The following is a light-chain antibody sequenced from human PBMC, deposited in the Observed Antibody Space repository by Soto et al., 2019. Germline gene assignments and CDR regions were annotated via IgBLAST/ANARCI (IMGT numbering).Light chain of an antibody. CDR3: CSYAGSSTYV. CDR1: SSDVGSYNL. CDR2: EVS. Sequence: QSXLTQPASVSGSPGQSITISCTGTSSDVGSYNLVSWYQQHPGKAPKLMIYEVSKRPSGVSNRFSGSKSGNTASLTISRLQAEDEADYYCCSYAGSSTYVFGTGTKVTVL. V-gene: IGLV2-23*02. J-gene: IGLJ1*01.